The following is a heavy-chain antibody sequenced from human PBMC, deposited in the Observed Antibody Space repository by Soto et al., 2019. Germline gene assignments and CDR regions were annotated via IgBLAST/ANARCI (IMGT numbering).Heavy chain of an antibody. Sequence: ASVKVSCKASGDTFTTYDINWVRQATGHGLEWMGWINPNSGNIGYAQRFQGRVTMTRDTAIRTAYMEVSSLRSDDTAVYYCARGRASGSYYLLDYWGQGTLVTGSS. CDR2: INPNSGNI. D-gene: IGHD3-10*01. CDR1: GDTFTTYD. J-gene: IGHJ4*02. CDR3: ARGRASGSYYLLDY. V-gene: IGHV1-8*01.